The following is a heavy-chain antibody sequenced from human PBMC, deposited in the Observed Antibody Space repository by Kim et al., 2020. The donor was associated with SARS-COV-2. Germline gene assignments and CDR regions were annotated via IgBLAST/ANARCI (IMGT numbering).Heavy chain of an antibody. J-gene: IGHJ6*03. V-gene: IGHV3-23*01. CDR2: ISGSGGST. CDR3: AKDWVPTTVTPSHYMDV. CDR1: GFTFSSYA. Sequence: GGSLRLSCAASGFTFSSYAMSWVRQAPGKGLEWVSAISGSGGSTYYADSVKGRFTISRDNSKNTLYLQMNSLRAEDTAVYYCAKDWVPTTVTPSHYMDVWGKGTTVTVSS. D-gene: IGHD4-17*01.